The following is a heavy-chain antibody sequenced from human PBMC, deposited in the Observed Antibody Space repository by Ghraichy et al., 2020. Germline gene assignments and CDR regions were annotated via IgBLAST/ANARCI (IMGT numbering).Heavy chain of an antibody. J-gene: IGHJ6*02. CDR2: IGAHNGNT. D-gene: IGHD1-1*01. CDR3: ARGDQMPPYKTYYYYGMDV. Sequence: ASVKVSCKASGYTFTTYGISWVRQAPGQGLEWMGWIGAHNGNTYYAQKFQGRVTVTADTSTNTAYMEVRSLRADDTAVYFCARGDQMPPYKTYYYYGMDVWGQGTTVTVSS. CDR1: GYTFTTYG. V-gene: IGHV1-18*01.